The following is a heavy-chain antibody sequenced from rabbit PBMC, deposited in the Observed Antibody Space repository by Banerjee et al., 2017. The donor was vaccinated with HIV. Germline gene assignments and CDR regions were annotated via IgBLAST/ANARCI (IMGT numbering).Heavy chain of an antibody. Sequence: QEQLVESGGGLVQPGGSLKLSCKASGFDFSSYGVSWVRQAPGKGLEWIGYIDPVFGSTYYASWAKGRFTISRSTSLNTVTLQMTSLTAADTATYFCARDLYDDYDSDFNLWGPGTLVTVS. CDR2: IDPVFGST. CDR3: ARDLYDDYDSDFNL. V-gene: IGHV1S47*01. J-gene: IGHJ4*01. D-gene: IGHD2-1*01. CDR1: GFDFSSYG.